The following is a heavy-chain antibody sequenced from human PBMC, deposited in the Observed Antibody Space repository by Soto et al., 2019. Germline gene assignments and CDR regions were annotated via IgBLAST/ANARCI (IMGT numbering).Heavy chain of an antibody. V-gene: IGHV4-30-4*01. D-gene: IGHD6-13*01. CDR2: IYYSGST. CDR3: ARRGAAAGPHPYYFDY. Sequence: SETLSLTCTVSGGSISSGDYYWSWIRQPPGKGLEWIGYIYYSGSTYYNPSLKSRVTISVDTSKNQFSLKLSSVTAADTAVYYCARRGAAAGPHPYYFDYWGQGTLVTVPS. CDR1: GGSISSGDYY. J-gene: IGHJ4*02.